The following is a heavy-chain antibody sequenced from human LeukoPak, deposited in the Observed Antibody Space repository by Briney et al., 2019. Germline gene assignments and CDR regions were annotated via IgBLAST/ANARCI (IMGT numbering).Heavy chain of an antibody. J-gene: IGHJ3*02. CDR2: IYYSGST. V-gene: IGHV4-39*07. D-gene: IGHD4-23*01. CDR1: GGSISSSSYY. CDR3: ARSMTTVVTSAAFDI. Sequence: SETLSLTCAVSGGSISSSSYYWGWIRQPPGTGLEWIGSIYYSGSTHYNPSLKSRVTISVDTSKNQFSLKLSSVTAADTAVYYCARSMTTVVTSAAFDIWGQGTMVTVSS.